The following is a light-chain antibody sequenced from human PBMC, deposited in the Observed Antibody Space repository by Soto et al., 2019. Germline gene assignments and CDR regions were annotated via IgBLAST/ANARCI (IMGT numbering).Light chain of an antibody. Sequence: QSVLTQPASVCGSPGQSITISCTGTSGDIGSYNRVSWYQQHPGKAPKLIIYEVTDRPSGVSNRFSGSNSGNTASLTISGLQAEDEAEYYCSSYTHINTRACLFGTGTKATVL. CDR3: SSYTHINTRACL. CDR2: EVT. V-gene: IGLV2-14*01. CDR1: SGDIGSYNR. J-gene: IGLJ1*01.